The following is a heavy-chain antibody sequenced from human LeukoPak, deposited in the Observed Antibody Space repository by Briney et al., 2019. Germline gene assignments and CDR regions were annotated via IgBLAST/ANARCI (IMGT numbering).Heavy chain of an antibody. CDR2: IIPIFGTA. V-gene: IGHV1-69*13. D-gene: IGHD2-2*01. CDR1: GGTFSSYA. CDR3: AREVTRYCSSTSCFNWFDP. Sequence: SVKVSCKASGGTFSSYAISWVRQAPGQGLEWMRGIIPIFGTANYAQKFQGRVTITADESTSTAYMELSSLRSEDTAVYYCAREVTRYCSSTSCFNWFDPWGQGTLVTVSS. J-gene: IGHJ5*02.